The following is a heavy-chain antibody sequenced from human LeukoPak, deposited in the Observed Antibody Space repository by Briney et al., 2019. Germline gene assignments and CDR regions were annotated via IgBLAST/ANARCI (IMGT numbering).Heavy chain of an antibody. V-gene: IGHV1-18*01. D-gene: IGHD6-13*01. CDR2: ISAYNGNT. Sequence: GASVKVSCKSSGYTFTSYGISWVRQAPGQGLEWMGWISAYNGNTNYAQKLQGRVTMTTDTSTSTAYMELRSLRSDDTAVYYCARGGQQLVLQYYYMDVWGKGTTVTVSS. CDR3: ARGGQQLVLQYYYMDV. CDR1: GYTFTSYG. J-gene: IGHJ6*03.